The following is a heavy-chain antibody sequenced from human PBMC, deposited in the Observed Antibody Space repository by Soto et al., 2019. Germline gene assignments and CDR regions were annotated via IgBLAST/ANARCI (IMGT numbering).Heavy chain of an antibody. Sequence: EVQLLESGGGLVQPGGSLRLSCAGSGFIFRNYAMSWVRQAPGKGLEWVSTISGTGGSTYYADSVKGRFTIFRDNSKSTLYLQMISLRADDTAVYYFAKAAPGPEFDCWGQGTLVTVSS. CDR1: GFIFRNYA. V-gene: IGHV3-23*01. J-gene: IGHJ4*02. CDR3: AKAAPGPEFDC. CDR2: ISGTGGST. D-gene: IGHD6-13*01.